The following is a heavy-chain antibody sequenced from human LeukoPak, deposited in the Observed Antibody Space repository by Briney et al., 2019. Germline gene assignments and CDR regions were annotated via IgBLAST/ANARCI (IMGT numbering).Heavy chain of an antibody. CDR1: GGTFSSYA. D-gene: IGHD3-9*01. CDR2: IIPILGTA. V-gene: IGHV1-69*05. J-gene: IGHJ6*04. CDR3: ASAAYYDILSGYYPLGDYYYYYGMDV. Sequence: SVRLSCTASGGTFSSYAISWVRQAPGQGLEWMGGIIPILGTANYAQTFQGRVTITRDKSTSTAYMELSSLRSEDTAVYYCASAAYYDILSGYYPLGDYYYYYGMDVWGKGTTVTVSS.